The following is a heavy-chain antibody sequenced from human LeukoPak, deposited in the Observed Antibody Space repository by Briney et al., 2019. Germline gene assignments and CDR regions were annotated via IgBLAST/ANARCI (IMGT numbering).Heavy chain of an antibody. D-gene: IGHD3-22*01. J-gene: IGHJ1*01. CDR1: GFTFSSYW. CDR3: ARDKNYYDSSGALPH. V-gene: IGHV3-74*01. CDR2: INSDGSST. Sequence: PGGSLRLSCAASGFTFSSYWMHWVRQAPGKGLVWVSRINSDGSSTSYADSVKGRFTISRDNAKNTLYLQMNSLRAEDTAAYYCARDKNYYDSSGALPHWGQGTLVTVSS.